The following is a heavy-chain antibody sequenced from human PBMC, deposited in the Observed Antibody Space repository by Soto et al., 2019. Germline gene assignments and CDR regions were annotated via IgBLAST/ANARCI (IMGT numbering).Heavy chain of an antibody. J-gene: IGHJ6*02. CDR1: GDSMSTYY. Sequence: SETLSLTCSVSGDSMSTYYWSWIRQPPGKGLEWIGYIYYTGSTNYNPSLKSRVTVSVDTSKNQFSLKLSSVTAADTAVYYCARDIMGTNYYYYGMDVWGQGTTVTVSS. V-gene: IGHV4-59*01. CDR2: IYYTGST. D-gene: IGHD2-8*01. CDR3: ARDIMGTNYYYYGMDV.